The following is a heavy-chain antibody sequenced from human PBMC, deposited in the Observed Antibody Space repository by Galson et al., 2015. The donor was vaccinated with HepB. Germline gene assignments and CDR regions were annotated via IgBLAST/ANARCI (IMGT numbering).Heavy chain of an antibody. J-gene: IGHJ2*01. V-gene: IGHV3-66*01. Sequence: SLRLSCAASGFSFSMYAMSWVRQAPGKGLEWVSVIFTGGSTHYADSVKGRFTISRDHSKNTVYLQMNSLGAEDTAVYYCARENYDSRGYYYGWFDPWGRGALVTVSS. D-gene: IGHD3-22*01. CDR2: IFTGGST. CDR3: ARENYDSRGYYYGWFDP. CDR1: GFSFSMYA.